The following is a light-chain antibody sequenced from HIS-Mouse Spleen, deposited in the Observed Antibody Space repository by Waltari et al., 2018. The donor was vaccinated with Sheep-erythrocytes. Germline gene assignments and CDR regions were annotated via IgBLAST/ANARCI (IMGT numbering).Light chain of an antibody. CDR1: QSLLHSDGKTY. CDR3: MQSIQLPLFT. Sequence: DIVMTQTPLSLSVTPGQPASISCKSSQSLLHSDGKTYLYWYLQKPGQSPQLLIYEVSIRFSGVPDRFSGSGSGTDFTLKISRVEAEDVGVYYCMQSIQLPLFTFGPGTKVDIK. V-gene: IGKV2D-29*02. CDR2: EVS. J-gene: IGKJ3*01.